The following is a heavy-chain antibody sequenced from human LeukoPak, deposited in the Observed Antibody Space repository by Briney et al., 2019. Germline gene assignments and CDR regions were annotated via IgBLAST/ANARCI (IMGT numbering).Heavy chain of an antibody. CDR2: IYHSGST. Sequence: SETLSLTCAVSGGSISSSNWWSWVRQPPGKGLEWIGEIYHSGSTNYNPSLKSRVTISVDKSKNQFSLKLSSVTAADTAVYYCARDQYDTWSRRGNFDSWGQGTLVIVSS. CDR1: GGSISSSNW. CDR3: ARDQYDTWSRRGNFDS. D-gene: IGHD3-3*01. J-gene: IGHJ4*02. V-gene: IGHV4-4*02.